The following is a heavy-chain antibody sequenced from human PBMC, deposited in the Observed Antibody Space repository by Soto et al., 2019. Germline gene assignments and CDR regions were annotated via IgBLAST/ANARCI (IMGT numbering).Heavy chain of an antibody. CDR1: GGTFDSYA. D-gene: IGHD3-16*01. CDR3: VRGGGEMANPPPYLY. V-gene: IGHV1-69*06. CDR2: VIPMFLKP. J-gene: IGHJ4*02. Sequence: ASVKVSCKASGGTFDSYAISWVRQAPGQGLEWMGGVIPMFLKPNYAQKFQGRVTITADKSTNTVYMEMNSLMSEDTAVYYCVRGGGEMANPPPYLYWGQGTQVTVPS.